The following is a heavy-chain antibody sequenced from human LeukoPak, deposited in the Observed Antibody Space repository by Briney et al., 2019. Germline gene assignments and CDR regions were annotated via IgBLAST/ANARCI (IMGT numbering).Heavy chain of an antibody. CDR1: GFTFSSHD. V-gene: IGHV3-23*01. CDR3: AREGQYCSSSACQFDY. J-gene: IGHJ4*02. D-gene: IGHD2-2*01. CDR2: IGGRDTRI. Sequence: GGSLRLSCVGSGFTFSSHDMIWVRQAPGKGLEWVSDIGGRDTRINYADSVKGRFTTSRDNSKNTVYLQMSSLRVEDTAIYYCAREGQYCSSSACQFDYWGQGTLVTVSS.